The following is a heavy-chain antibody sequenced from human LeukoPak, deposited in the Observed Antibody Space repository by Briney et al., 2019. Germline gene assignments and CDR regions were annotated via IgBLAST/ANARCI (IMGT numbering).Heavy chain of an antibody. CDR3: ARRSTARAFDI. J-gene: IGHJ3*02. CDR1: GYSISSGYY. Sequence: SETLSLTCAVSGYSISSGYYWGWIRQPPGKGLEWIGSIYHSGSTYYNPSLKSRVTISVDTSKNQFSLKLSSVTAADTAVYYCARRSTARAFDIWGQGTMVTVS. V-gene: IGHV4-38-2*01. D-gene: IGHD5-18*01. CDR2: IYHSGST.